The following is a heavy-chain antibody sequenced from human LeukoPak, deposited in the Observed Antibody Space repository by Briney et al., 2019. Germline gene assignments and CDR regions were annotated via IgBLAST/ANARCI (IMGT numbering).Heavy chain of an antibody. V-gene: IGHV3-23*01. CDR1: GFIFSNYA. Sequence: PGGSLRLSCAASGFIFSNYAMSWVRQVPGRGLEWVSTISSRGDSTYAADSVKGRFTISRDNSKNSLYLQMNTVRAEDTAVYYCVKGPRPDITVAHTVENWGQGTLVTVSS. D-gene: IGHD6-19*01. J-gene: IGHJ4*02. CDR3: VKGPRPDITVAHTVEN. CDR2: ISSRGDST.